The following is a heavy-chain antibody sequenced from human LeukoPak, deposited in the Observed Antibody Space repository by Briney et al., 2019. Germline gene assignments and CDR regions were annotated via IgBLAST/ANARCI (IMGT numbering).Heavy chain of an antibody. V-gene: IGHV3-48*03. Sequence: GGSLRLSCAASGFIFSIYEMNWVRQAPGKGLEWVSYISSSGSSIYYADSVKGRFTISRDNAKSSLYLQMNSLRAEDTAVYYCARDFHRRYYDSSGYNAFDIWGQGTMVTVSS. CDR1: GFIFSIYE. D-gene: IGHD3-22*01. J-gene: IGHJ3*02. CDR3: ARDFHRRYYDSSGYNAFDI. CDR2: ISSSGSSI.